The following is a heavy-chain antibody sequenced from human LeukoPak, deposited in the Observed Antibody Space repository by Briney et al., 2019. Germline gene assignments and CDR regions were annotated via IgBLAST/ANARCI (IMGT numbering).Heavy chain of an antibody. CDR2: ISGSGGST. D-gene: IGHD6-6*01. Sequence: TGGSLRLSCAASGFTFSSYAMSWVRQAPGKGLEWVSAISGSGGSTCYADSVKGRFTISRDNSKNTLYLQMNSLRAEDTAVYYCARVAYGTSSLNFDYWGQGSLVTVSS. V-gene: IGHV3-23*01. J-gene: IGHJ4*02. CDR1: GFTFSSYA. CDR3: ARVAYGTSSLNFDY.